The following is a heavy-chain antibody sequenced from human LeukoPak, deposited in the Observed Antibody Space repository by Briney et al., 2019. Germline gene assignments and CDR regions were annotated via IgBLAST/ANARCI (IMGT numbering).Heavy chain of an antibody. CDR1: GFTFSSYG. Sequence: GGSLRLSCAASGFTFSSYGMHWVRQAPGKGLEWVAVISYDGSNKYYAASVKGRFTISRDNSKNTLYLQMNSLRAEDTAVYYCASGWNSDFDYWGQGTLVTVSS. CDR2: ISYDGSNK. V-gene: IGHV3-30*03. J-gene: IGHJ4*02. D-gene: IGHD1-7*01. CDR3: ASGWNSDFDY.